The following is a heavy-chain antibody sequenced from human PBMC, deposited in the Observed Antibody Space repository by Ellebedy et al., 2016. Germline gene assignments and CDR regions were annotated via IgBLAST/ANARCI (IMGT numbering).Heavy chain of an antibody. D-gene: IGHD3-9*01. J-gene: IGHJ4*02. CDR1: GFTFSSYW. CDR3: ARRVHDYDILTGFDY. Sequence: GESLKISCAASGFTFSSYWMSWVRQAPGKGLEWVANIKQDGSEKYYVDSVKGRFTISRDNAKNSLYLQMNSLRAEDTAVYYCARRVHDYDILTGFDYWGQGTLVTVSS. CDR2: IKQDGSEK. V-gene: IGHV3-7*01.